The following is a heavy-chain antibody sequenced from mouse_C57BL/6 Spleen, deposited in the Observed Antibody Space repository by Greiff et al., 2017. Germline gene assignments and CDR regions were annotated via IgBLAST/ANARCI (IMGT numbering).Heavy chain of an antibody. Sequence: QVQLQQPGAELVMPGASVKLSCKASGYTFTSYWMHWVKQRPGQGLEWIGEIDPSDSYTNYNQKFKGKSTLTVDKSASTAYMQLSSLTSEDSAVYYCARSPHYYAMDYWGQGTSVTVSS. CDR2: IDPSDSYT. CDR3: ARSPHYYAMDY. J-gene: IGHJ4*01. CDR1: GYTFTSYW. V-gene: IGHV1-69*01.